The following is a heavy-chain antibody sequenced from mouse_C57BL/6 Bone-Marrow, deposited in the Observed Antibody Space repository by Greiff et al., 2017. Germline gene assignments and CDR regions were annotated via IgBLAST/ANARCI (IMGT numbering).Heavy chain of an antibody. CDR2: IDPENGGT. Sequence: VQLQQSGAELVRPGASVKLSCTASGFTITDDYMHWVKQRPEQGLEWIGWIDPENGGTEYASKFQGKATLTADTSSNTAYLPLSSLTSEDTAVYSCTTLLRFYAMDYWGQGTSVTGSS. V-gene: IGHV14-4*01. CDR1: GFTITDDY. J-gene: IGHJ4*01. CDR3: TTLLRFYAMDY. D-gene: IGHD1-1*01.